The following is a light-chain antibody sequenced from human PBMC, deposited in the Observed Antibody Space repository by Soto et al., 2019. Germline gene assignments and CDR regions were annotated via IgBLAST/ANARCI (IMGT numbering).Light chain of an antibody. Sequence: VLTQSPATLSLSPGDSATLSCRASQSVSSYLAWYQQKPGKAPRLLIDDASNRATGIPARFSGSGSGTDFTLNISSLEPEDFAVYYGQQRSNWPPSITFGQGTRLEIK. CDR1: QSVSSY. CDR3: QQRSNWPPSIT. V-gene: IGKV3-11*01. CDR2: DAS. J-gene: IGKJ5*01.